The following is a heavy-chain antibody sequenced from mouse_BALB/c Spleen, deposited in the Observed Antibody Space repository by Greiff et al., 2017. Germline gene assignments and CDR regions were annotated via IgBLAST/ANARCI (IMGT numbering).Heavy chain of an antibody. V-gene: IGHV3-2*02. J-gene: IGHJ2*01. CDR3: ARIYYGSSSYYFDY. D-gene: IGHD1-1*01. CDR1: GYSITSDYA. Sequence: VQLQQSGPGLVKPSQSLSLTCTVTGYSITSDYAWNWIRQFPGNKLEWMGYISYSGSTSYNPSLKSRISITRDTSKNQFFLQLNSVTTEDTATYYCARIYYGSSSYYFDYWGQGTTLTVSS. CDR2: ISYSGST.